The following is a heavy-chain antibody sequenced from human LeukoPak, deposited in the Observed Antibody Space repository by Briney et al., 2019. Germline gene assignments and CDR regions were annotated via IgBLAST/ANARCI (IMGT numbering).Heavy chain of an antibody. CDR2: INHSGST. J-gene: IGHJ4*02. CDR3: AREQAASADY. Sequence: SETLSLTCAVYGGSFSGYYWSWIRQPPGKGLEWIGEINHSGSTNYNPSLKSRVTISVDTSKNQFSLKLSSETAADTAVYYCAREQAASADYWGQGTLVTVSS. CDR1: GGSFSGYY. D-gene: IGHD1/OR15-1a*01. V-gene: IGHV4-34*01.